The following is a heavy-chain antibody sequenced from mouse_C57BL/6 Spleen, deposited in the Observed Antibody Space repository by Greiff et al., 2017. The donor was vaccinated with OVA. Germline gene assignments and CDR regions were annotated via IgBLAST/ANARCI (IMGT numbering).Heavy chain of an antibody. CDR1: GFTFSSYA. CDR3: ARSLLLLQLGPYAMDY. D-gene: IGHD1-1*01. Sequence: EVKLQESGGGLVKPGGSLKLSCAASGFTFSSYAMSWVRQTPEKRLEWVATISDGGSYTYYPDNVKGRFTISRDNAKNNLYLQMSHLKSEDTAMYYCARSLLLLQLGPYAMDYWGQGTSVTVSS. V-gene: IGHV5-4*03. CDR2: ISDGGSYT. J-gene: IGHJ4*01.